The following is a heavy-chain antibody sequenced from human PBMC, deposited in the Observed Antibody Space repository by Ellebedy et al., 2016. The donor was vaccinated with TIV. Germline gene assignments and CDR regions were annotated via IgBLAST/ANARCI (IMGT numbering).Heavy chain of an antibody. D-gene: IGHD3-16*01. CDR3: ARGRTIMLTKPNYFDS. J-gene: IGHJ4*02. V-gene: IGHV4-34*01. Sequence: SETLSLXXAVYGESFSGSYWSWIRQTPGKGLEWIGESNHGGSTNYNPSLKSRVTISVDTSKNQFSLKLTSVTAADSAMYYCARGRTIMLTKPNYFDSWGQGTRVTVSS. CDR2: SNHGGST. CDR1: GESFSGSY.